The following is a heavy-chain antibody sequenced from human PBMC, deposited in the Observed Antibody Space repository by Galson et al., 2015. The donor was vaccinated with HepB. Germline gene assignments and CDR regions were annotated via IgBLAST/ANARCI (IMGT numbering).Heavy chain of an antibody. V-gene: IGHV3-30*04. CDR3: ARSLTIAVSAGFDY. J-gene: IGHJ4*02. CDR2: ISYDGSNK. Sequence: SLRLSCAASGFTFSSYAMHWVRQAPGKGLEWVAVISYDGSNKYYADSVKGRFTISRDNSKNTLYLQMNSLRAKDTAVYYCARSLTIAVSAGFDYWGQGTLVTVSS. CDR1: GFTFSSYA. D-gene: IGHD6-19*01.